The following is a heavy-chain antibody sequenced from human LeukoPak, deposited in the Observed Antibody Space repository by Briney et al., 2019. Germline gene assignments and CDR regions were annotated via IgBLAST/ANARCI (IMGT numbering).Heavy chain of an antibody. CDR2: IYYTGT. CDR3: ARERLLAVDY. D-gene: IGHD3-10*01. Sequence: SETLSLTCAVSGASIPSYSWTWIRQPPGKGLEWIGYIYYTGTSYNPSLKSRVTISADTSKNQFSLKLSSVTAADTAVYYCARERLLAVDYWGQGTLVTVSS. CDR1: GASIPSYS. V-gene: IGHV4-59*01. J-gene: IGHJ4*02.